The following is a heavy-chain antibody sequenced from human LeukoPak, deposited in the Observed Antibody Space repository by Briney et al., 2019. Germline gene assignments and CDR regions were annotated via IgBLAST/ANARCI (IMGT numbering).Heavy chain of an antibody. CDR2: IYTSGST. Sequence: SETLSLTCTVSGGSISSGSYYWSWIRQPAGKGLEWIGRIYTSGSTNYNPSLKSRVTISVDTSKNQFSLKLSSVTAADTAVYYCAGRQRGQLAFDYWGQGTLVTVSS. V-gene: IGHV4-61*02. CDR1: GGSISSGSYY. J-gene: IGHJ4*02. D-gene: IGHD6-13*01. CDR3: AGRQRGQLAFDY.